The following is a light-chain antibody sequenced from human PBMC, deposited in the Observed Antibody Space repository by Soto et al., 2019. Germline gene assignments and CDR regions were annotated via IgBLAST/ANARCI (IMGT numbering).Light chain of an antibody. CDR3: QQNYNTPPFT. J-gene: IGKJ5*01. Sequence: DVQMTQSPSSLSALVGDRVTITCRASQSVSRYLDWYQQKPGKAPKLLINAASSLGSGVPPRFSGSGSGTEVTLPIVGLRPDDFSVYYCQQNYNTPPFTFGQGTRLELK. V-gene: IGKV1-39*01. CDR1: QSVSRY. CDR2: AAS.